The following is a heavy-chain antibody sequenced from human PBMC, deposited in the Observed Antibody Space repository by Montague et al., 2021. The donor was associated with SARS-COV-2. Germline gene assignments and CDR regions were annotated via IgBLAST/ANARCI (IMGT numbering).Heavy chain of an antibody. CDR1: GFTFSTYA. V-gene: IGHV3-23*01. CDR2: LSGGGGDT. Sequence: SLRLSCAASGFTFSTYAMTWVRQTPGKGLEWVSALSGGGGDTYYADSVKGRFTIFRDNSENTLYLQMNSLRAEDTALYYCAKERSYDSGWYGEFDYWGQGALVTVSS. D-gene: IGHD6-19*01. J-gene: IGHJ4*02. CDR3: AKERSYDSGWYGEFDY.